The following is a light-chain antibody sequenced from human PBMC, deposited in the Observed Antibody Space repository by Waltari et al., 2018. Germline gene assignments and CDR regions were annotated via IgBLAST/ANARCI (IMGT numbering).Light chain of an antibody. CDR3: QQYRINPWT. CDR2: KAS. J-gene: IGKJ1*01. CDR1: ENVNSW. Sequence: DIQKTQSPSTLSASVGDRVTITCRASENVNSWLAWYQEKPGKAPKLLIQKASNLESGVPSRFSGSGSGTEFALTISSLQADDFATYYCQQYRINPWTFGQGTKVEI. V-gene: IGKV1-5*03.